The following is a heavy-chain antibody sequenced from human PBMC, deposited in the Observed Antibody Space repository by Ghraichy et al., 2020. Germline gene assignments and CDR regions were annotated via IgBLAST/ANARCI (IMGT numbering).Heavy chain of an antibody. CDR3: ARGEGSTSSRPDY. J-gene: IGHJ4*02. CDR1: GFTVSSNY. V-gene: IGHV3-53*01. Sequence: GGSLRLSCAASGFTVSSNYMSWVRQAPGKGLEWVSVIYTGGDTYYADSVKGRFTISRDNSKNALYLQMNSLRAEDTAVYYCARGEGSTSSRPDYWGQGTLVTVSS. CDR2: IYTGGDT. D-gene: IGHD6-6*01.